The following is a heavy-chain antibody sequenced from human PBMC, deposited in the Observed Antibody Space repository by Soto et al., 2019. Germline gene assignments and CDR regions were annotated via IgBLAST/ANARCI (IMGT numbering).Heavy chain of an antibody. D-gene: IGHD6-13*01. Sequence: SVEVSCKASGGTFSSYAISWVRQAPGQGLEWMGGIIPIFGTANYAQKFQGRVTITADESTSTAYMELSSLRSEDTAVYYCARGQYSRSWYWFDPWGQGTLVTVSS. CDR1: GGTFSSYA. V-gene: IGHV1-69*13. J-gene: IGHJ5*02. CDR3: ARGQYSRSWYWFDP. CDR2: IIPIFGTA.